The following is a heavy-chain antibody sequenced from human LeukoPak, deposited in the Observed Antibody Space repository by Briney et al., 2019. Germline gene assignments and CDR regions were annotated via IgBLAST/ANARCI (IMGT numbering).Heavy chain of an antibody. J-gene: IGHJ4*02. Sequence: GGSLRLSCAASGFTFSSYAMSWVRQAPGKGLEWVSAISGSGGSTYYADSVKGRFTISRDNSKNTLYLQMNSLRVEDTAVYYCAKNPQYYYDSSGFFEYWGQGTLVTVSS. V-gene: IGHV3-23*01. CDR3: AKNPQYYYDSSGFFEY. CDR2: ISGSGGST. CDR1: GFTFSSYA. D-gene: IGHD3-22*01.